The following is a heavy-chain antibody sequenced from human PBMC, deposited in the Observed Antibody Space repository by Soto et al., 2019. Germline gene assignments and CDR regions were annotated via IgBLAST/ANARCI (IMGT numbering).Heavy chain of an antibody. J-gene: IGHJ4*02. CDR2: IWYDGSNK. V-gene: IGHV3-33*01. CDR1: GFTFSSYG. CDR3: ARDPGGKYSTSFDY. D-gene: IGHD5-18*01. Sequence: GGSLRLSCAASGFTFSSYGMHWVRQAPGKGLEWVAVIWYDGSNKYYADSVKGRFTISRDNSKNTLYLQMNSLRAEDTAVYYCARDPGGKYSTSFDYWGQGTLVTVSS.